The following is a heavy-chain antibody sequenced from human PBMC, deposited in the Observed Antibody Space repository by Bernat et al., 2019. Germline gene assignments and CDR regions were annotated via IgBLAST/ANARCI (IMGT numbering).Heavy chain of an antibody. D-gene: IGHD3-16*01. Sequence: QVQLVESGGGVVQPGRSLRLSCAASGFTFSSYGMHWVRQAPGKGLEWVAVIWYVGSNKYYADSVKGRFTISRDNSKNTLYLQMNSLRAEDTAVYYCAREGAGGLPYYYGMDVWGQGTTVTVSS. CDR2: IWYVGSNK. V-gene: IGHV3-33*01. CDR3: AREGAGGLPYYYGMDV. CDR1: GFTFSSYG. J-gene: IGHJ6*02.